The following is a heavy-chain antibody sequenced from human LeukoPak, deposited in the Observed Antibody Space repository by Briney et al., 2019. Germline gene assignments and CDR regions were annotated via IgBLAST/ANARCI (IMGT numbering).Heavy chain of an antibody. CDR1: GGSISSSSYY. CDR3: ARDMRYCSSASCYASYYYYYMDV. J-gene: IGHJ6*03. V-gene: IGHV4-39*07. Sequence: PSETLSLTCTVSGGSISSSSYYWGWIRQPPGKGLEWIGSIYYSGSTYYNPSLKSRVTISVDTSKNQFSLKLSSVTAADTAVYYCARDMRYCSSASCYASYYYYYMDVWGKGTTVTVSS. CDR2: IYYSGST. D-gene: IGHD2-2*01.